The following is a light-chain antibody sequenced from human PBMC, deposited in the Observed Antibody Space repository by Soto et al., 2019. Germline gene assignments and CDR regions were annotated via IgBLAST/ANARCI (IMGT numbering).Light chain of an antibody. CDR2: DAS. CDR1: QSVSSN. V-gene: IGKV3-20*01. J-gene: IGKJ5*01. CDR3: QQYGSSSIT. Sequence: EIVCTQSPATLSVSPGERATLSCRASQSVSSNLAWSQQKPGQAPRLLIYDASNTATGIPARFSGSGSGTDFTLTISRLEPEDFAVYYCQQYGSSSITFGQGTRLEIK.